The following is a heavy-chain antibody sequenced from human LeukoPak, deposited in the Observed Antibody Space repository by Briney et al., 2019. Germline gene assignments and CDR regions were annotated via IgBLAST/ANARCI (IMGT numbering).Heavy chain of an antibody. D-gene: IGHD4-17*01. CDR1: VLTVSSNF. Sequence: GGSLRLSCAASVLTVSSNFMSWVRQAPGKGLEWVSVIYRGGPTYYADSLKGRFTISRDNSKNTLYLQMNSLRAEDTAVYYCARDSYVDSEAVRWFDPWGQGTLVTVAS. J-gene: IGHJ5*02. V-gene: IGHV3-66*01. CDR3: ARDSYVDSEAVRWFDP. CDR2: IYRGGPT.